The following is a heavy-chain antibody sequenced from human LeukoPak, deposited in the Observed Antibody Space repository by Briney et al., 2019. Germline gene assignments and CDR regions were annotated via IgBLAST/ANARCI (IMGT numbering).Heavy chain of an antibody. CDR2: MNPNSGNT. CDR1: GYTFTSYD. V-gene: IGHV1-8*03. Sequence: ASVKVSCKASGYTFTSYDINWVRQATGQGLEWMGWMNPNSGNTGYAQKFQGRVTITRNTSISTAYMELSSLRSEDTAVYYCARGVRPRIQLYYYYYMDVWGKGTTVTVSS. D-gene: IGHD5-18*01. CDR3: ARGVRPRIQLYYYYYMDV. J-gene: IGHJ6*03.